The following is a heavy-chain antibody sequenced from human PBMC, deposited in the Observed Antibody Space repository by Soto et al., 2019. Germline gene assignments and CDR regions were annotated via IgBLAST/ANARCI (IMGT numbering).Heavy chain of an antibody. CDR2: IYWVDDK. D-gene: IGHD3-16*02. CDR3: AHGYYVWGSYRYSASFDY. J-gene: IGHJ4*02. Sequence: QITLKESGPTLVKPTQTLTLTCTFSGFSLSTSGVGVGWIRQPPGKALEWLGLIYWVDDKRYSPSLKRRLTITKDTSKNQVVLTMTNMDPVDTATYYCAHGYYVWGSYRYSASFDYWGQGTLVTVSS. V-gene: IGHV2-5*02. CDR1: GFSLSTSGVG.